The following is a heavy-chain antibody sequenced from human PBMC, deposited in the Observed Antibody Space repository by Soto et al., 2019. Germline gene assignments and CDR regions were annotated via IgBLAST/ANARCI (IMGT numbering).Heavy chain of an antibody. Sequence: SVKVSCKASGGTFSSYAISWVRQAPGQGLEWMGGIIPIFGTANYAQKFQGRVTITADESTSTAYMELSSLRSEDTAVYYCARDGGSRSPLGYYYGMDVWGQGTTVTVSS. J-gene: IGHJ6*02. D-gene: IGHD3-16*01. CDR2: IIPIFGTA. CDR3: ARDGGSRSPLGYYYGMDV. V-gene: IGHV1-69*13. CDR1: GGTFSSYA.